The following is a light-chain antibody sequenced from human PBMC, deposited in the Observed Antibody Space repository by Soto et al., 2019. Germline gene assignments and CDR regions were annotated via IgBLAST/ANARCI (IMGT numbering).Light chain of an antibody. CDR1: QSVSSSY. V-gene: IGKV3-20*01. CDR2: GAS. J-gene: IGKJ1*01. Sequence: EIVLTQSPGTLSLSPGDRATLSCRASQSVSSSYLAWYQQKPGQAPRLLIYGASSRATGIPDRFSGSGSGTDFTLTISRLEPEDFAVYYCQQYGSSPRTFGQGTKADI. CDR3: QQYGSSPRT.